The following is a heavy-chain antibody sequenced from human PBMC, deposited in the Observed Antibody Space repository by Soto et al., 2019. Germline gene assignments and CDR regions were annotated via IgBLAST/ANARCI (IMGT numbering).Heavy chain of an antibody. Sequence: SETLSLTCAVSGGSISSSNWWSWVRQPPGKGLEWIGEIYHSGSTNYNPSLKSRVTISVDTSKNQFSLKLSSVTAADTAVYYCASSSSGDNYYYYGMDVWGQGTTVTVSS. J-gene: IGHJ6*02. CDR2: IYHSGST. CDR1: GGSISSSNW. D-gene: IGHD6-19*01. V-gene: IGHV4-4*02. CDR3: ASSSSGDNYYYYGMDV.